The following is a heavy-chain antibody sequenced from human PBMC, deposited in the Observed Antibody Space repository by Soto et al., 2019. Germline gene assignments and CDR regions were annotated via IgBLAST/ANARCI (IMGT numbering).Heavy chain of an antibody. D-gene: IGHD6-19*01. CDR3: ARRLFGSGWTLDS. Sequence: SEALSLTCTVSGGAVSSGSYYWSWIRQPPGKGLEWIVYIYYTGSTDYNSSLSSRVTISVDTSKNQFSFNMNSETAADTAVYYCARRLFGSGWTLDSWGQGALVTVSS. CDR1: GGAVSSGSYY. J-gene: IGHJ4*02. V-gene: IGHV4-61*01. CDR2: IYYTGST.